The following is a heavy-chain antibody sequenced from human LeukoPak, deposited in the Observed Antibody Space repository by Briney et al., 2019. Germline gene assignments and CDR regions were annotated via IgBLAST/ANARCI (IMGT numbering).Heavy chain of an antibody. D-gene: IGHD6-13*01. CDR2: IYPGDSDT. J-gene: IGHJ4*02. V-gene: IGHV5-51*01. CDR1: GYIFTSYL. CDR3: ARLRIAAGNFDY. Sequence: GGSLKISCKGSGYIFTSYLIGWVRHMPGKVLEWMGIIYPGDSDTRYSPSFKGQVTISADKSISTAYLQWSSLKASDTAMYYCARLRIAAGNFDYWGQGTLVTVSS.